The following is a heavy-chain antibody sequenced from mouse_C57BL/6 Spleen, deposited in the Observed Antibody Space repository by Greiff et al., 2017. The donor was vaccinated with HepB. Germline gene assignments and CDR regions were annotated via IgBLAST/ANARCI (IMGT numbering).Heavy chain of an antibody. D-gene: IGHD2-2*01. CDR1: GFNIKDDY. J-gene: IGHJ2*01. CDR2: IDPENGDT. V-gene: IGHV14-4*01. CDR3: TGGLGLDY. Sequence: SGAELVRPGASVKLSCTASGFNIKDDYMHWVKQRPEQGLEWIGWIDPENGDTEYASKFQGKATITADTSSNTAYLQLSSLTSEDTAVYYCTGGLGLDYWGQGTTLTVSS.